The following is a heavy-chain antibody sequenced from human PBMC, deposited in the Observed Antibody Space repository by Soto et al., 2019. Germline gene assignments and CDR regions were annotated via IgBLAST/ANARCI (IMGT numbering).Heavy chain of an antibody. J-gene: IGHJ5*02. D-gene: IGHD6-13*01. CDR2: ISSNSAYI. Sequence: EVQLVESGGGLVKPGGSLRLSCAASGFTFRRFTINWVRQAPGKGLEWVSTISSNSAYIYYTDALRGRFTISRDNAKNSLHLQMNSLRAEDTAVYYCTRDASRDSSARGWFDPWGPGTLVTVSS. CDR1: GFTFRRFT. V-gene: IGHV3-21*02. CDR3: TRDASRDSSARGWFDP.